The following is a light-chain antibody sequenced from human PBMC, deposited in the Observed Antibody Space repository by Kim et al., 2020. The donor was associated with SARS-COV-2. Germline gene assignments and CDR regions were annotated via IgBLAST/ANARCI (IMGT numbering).Light chain of an antibody. J-gene: IGKJ2*01. CDR1: QSISTG. CDR3: QQYNSWYT. CDR2: KAS. V-gene: IGKV1-5*03. Sequence: LSASVGDRVTITCRASQSISTGLAWYQQKPGKAPKLLIYKASSLEFGVPSRFSGSGSGTEFTLTISSLQPDDFATYYCQQYNSWYTFGQGTKLEI.